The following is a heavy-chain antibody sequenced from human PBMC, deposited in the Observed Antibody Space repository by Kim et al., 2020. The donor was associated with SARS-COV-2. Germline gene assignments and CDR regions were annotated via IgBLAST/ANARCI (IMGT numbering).Heavy chain of an antibody. D-gene: IGHD6-19*01. J-gene: IGHJ6*02. V-gene: IGHV3-13*01. CDR1: GFTFSSYD. CDR3: ARADFSSGWYSGYYYYGMDL. Sequence: GGSLRLSCAASGFTFSSYDMHWVRQATGKGLEWVSAIGTAGDTYYPGSVKGRFSISRENAKNSLYLQMNSLRAGDTAVYYCARADFSSGWYSGYYYYGMDLWGQGTTGTVPS. CDR2: IGTAGDT.